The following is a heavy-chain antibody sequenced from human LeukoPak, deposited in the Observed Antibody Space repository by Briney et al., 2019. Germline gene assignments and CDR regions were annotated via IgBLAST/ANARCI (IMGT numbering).Heavy chain of an antibody. CDR1: GGSISSGGYY. V-gene: IGHV4-31*03. J-gene: IGHJ5*02. D-gene: IGHD2-2*01. CDR2: IYYSGST. CDR3: ARDVVPAAMSPGPRNPNWFDP. Sequence: PSQTLSLTCTVSGGSISSGGYYWSWIRQHPGKGLEWIGYIYYSGSTYYNPSLKSRVTISVDTSKNQFSLKLSSVTAADTAVYYCARDVVPAAMSPGPRNPNWFDPWGQGTLVTVSS.